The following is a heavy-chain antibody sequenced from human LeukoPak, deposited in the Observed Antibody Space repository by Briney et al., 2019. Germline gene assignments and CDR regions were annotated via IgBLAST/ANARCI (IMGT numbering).Heavy chain of an antibody. CDR3: ASYYGSGKKDY. V-gene: IGHV3-21*01. J-gene: IGHJ4*02. D-gene: IGHD3-10*01. CDR1: GFTFSSYS. CDR2: ISSSSSYI. Sequence: MTGGSLGLSCAASGFTFSSYSMNWVRQAPGKGLEWVSSISSSSSYIYYADSVKGRFTISRDNAKNSLYLQMNSLRAEDTAVYYCASYYGSGKKDYWGQGTLVTVSS.